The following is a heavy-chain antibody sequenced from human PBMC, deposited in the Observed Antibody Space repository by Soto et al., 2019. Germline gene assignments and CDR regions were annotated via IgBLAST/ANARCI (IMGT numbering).Heavy chain of an antibody. Sequence: SETLSLTCTVSGGSISSSSYYWGWIRQPPGKGLEWIGSIYYSGSTYYNPSLKSRVTISVDTSKNQFSLKLSSVTAADTAVYYCARHSPENTYYVFWGAHSTEFDS. CDR3: ARHSPENTYYVFWGAHSTEFDS. CDR2: IYYSGST. V-gene: IGHV4-39*01. J-gene: IGHJ5*01. CDR1: GGSISSSSYY. D-gene: IGHD3-3*01.